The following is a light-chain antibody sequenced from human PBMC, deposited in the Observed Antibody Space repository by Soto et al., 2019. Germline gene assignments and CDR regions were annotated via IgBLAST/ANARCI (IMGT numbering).Light chain of an antibody. CDR1: SSDVGGYNH. V-gene: IGLV2-14*01. CDR3: SSYTSSSTRV. CDR2: DVS. Sequence: QSVLTQPRSVSGSPGQSVTVSCTGTSSDVGGYNHVSWYQQHPGKAPKIMIYDVSNRPSGVSNRFSGSKSGNTASLTISGLQAEDEADYYCSSYTSSSTRVFXTGTKVTVL. J-gene: IGLJ1*01.